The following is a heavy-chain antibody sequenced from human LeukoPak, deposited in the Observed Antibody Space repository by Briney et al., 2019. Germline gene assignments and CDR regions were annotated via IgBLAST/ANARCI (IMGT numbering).Heavy chain of an antibody. V-gene: IGHV3-7*01. CDR1: GLRFSGYW. J-gene: IGHJ4*02. CDR2: IREDGSEK. Sequence: GGSLRLSCAASGLRFSGYWISWVGQAPGKGLGWVASIREDGSEKYYVDSVKGRFTISRDNAKNSLYLQMNSLRAEDTAVYYCARRPGGYYDSNGILEYFDYWGQGTLVTVSS. D-gene: IGHD3-22*01. CDR3: ARRPGGYYDSNGILEYFDY.